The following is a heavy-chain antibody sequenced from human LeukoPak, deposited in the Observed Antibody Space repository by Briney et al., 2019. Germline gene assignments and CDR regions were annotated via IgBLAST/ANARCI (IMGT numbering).Heavy chain of an antibody. D-gene: IGHD6-19*01. J-gene: IGHJ4*02. V-gene: IGHV4/OR15-8*01. Sequence: SETLSLTCGVSVGSISSGNWWTWVRQSPGKGLEWIGEIHHNGTRNYNPSLKSRVIISLDTSKNQFSLKLSSVTAADTAVYYCARDLAVAGPLKYYFDYWGQGTLVTVSS. CDR1: VGSISSGNW. CDR2: IHHNGTR. CDR3: ARDLAVAGPLKYYFDY.